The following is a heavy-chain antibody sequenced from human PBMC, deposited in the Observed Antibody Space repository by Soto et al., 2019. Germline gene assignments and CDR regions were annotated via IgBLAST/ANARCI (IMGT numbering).Heavy chain of an antibody. D-gene: IGHD2-15*01. CDR2: IYSGGST. Sequence: GGSLRLSCAASGFTVSSNYMSWVRQAPGKGLEWVSVIYSGGSTYYADSVKGRFTISRDNSKNTLYLQMNSLRAEDTAVYYCARELRNLNTDENWFDPWGQGTLVTVSS. CDR3: ARELRNLNTDENWFDP. V-gene: IGHV3-66*01. CDR1: GFTVSSNY. J-gene: IGHJ5*02.